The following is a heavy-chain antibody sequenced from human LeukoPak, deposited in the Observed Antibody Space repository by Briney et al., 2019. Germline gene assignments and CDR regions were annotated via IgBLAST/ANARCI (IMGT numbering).Heavy chain of an antibody. J-gene: IGHJ4*02. D-gene: IGHD1-26*01. CDR2: IYYSGST. CDR1: GGSISGSSYY. Sequence: SETLSLTCTVSGGSISGSSYYWGWIRQPPGKGLEWIGSIYYSGSTYYNPSLKSRVTISVDTSKNQFSLKLSSVTAADTAVYYCARRSSRPHSRPWAWGQGTLVTVSS. V-gene: IGHV4-39*07. CDR3: ARRSSRPHSRPWA.